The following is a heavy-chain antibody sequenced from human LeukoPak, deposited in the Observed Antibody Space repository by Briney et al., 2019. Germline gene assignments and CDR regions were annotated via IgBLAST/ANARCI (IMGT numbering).Heavy chain of an antibody. CDR1: GFTFSSYA. D-gene: IGHD6-13*01. CDR3: AKTRPLDSSSWSHGDY. Sequence: GGSLRLSCAASGFTFSSYAMSWVRQAPGKGLEWVSAISGSGDSTYYGDSVKGRFTISRDNSKNTLYLQMNSLRTEDTAVYYCAKTRPLDSSSWSHGDYWGQGTLVTVSS. J-gene: IGHJ4*02. CDR2: ISGSGDST. V-gene: IGHV3-23*01.